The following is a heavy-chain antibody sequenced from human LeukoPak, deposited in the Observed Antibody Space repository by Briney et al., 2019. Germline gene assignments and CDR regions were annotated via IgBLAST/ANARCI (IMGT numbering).Heavy chain of an antibody. J-gene: IGHJ5*02. CDR3: ARDVDRNHWFDP. V-gene: IGHV4-61*01. CDR2: IFYSGST. Sequence: SETLSLTCTVSGGSVSSINYYWSWIRQPPGKGLEWLGYIFYSGSTNYNPSLKSRVTISVDTSKNQFSLRLTSVTAADTAVYYYARDVDRNHWFDPWGQGTLVAVSS. CDR1: GGSVSSINYY. D-gene: IGHD1-14*01.